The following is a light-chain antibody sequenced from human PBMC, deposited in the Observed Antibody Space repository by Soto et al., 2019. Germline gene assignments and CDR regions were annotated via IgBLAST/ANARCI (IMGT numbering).Light chain of an antibody. V-gene: IGKV1-5*03. CDR3: QQYNSYS. CDR1: QTISSW. Sequence: DIQMTQSPSTLSGSVGDRVTITCRASQTISSWLAWYQQKPGKAPKLLIYKASTLKSGVPSRLSGSGSGTEFTLTISSLQPEYFATYYCQQYNSYSFGKGTKVEIK. CDR2: KAS. J-gene: IGKJ1*01.